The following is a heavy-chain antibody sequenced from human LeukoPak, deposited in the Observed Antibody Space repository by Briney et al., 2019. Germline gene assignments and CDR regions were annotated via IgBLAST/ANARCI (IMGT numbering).Heavy chain of an antibody. D-gene: IGHD5-12*01. J-gene: IGHJ6*02. CDR3: AREKRVATIFYGMDV. CDR2: ISSSSSYI. V-gene: IGHV3-21*01. CDR1: RFAGSSCS. Sequence: LILSWAAARFAGSSCSIRWVRQAQKKGLEWVSSISSSSSYIYYADSVKGRFTIFRDNAKNSLYLQMNSLRAGDTAVYYCAREKRVATIFYGMDVWGQGTKVNVSS.